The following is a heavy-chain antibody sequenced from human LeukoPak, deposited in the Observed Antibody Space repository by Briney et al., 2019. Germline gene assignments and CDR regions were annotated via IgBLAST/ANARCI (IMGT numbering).Heavy chain of an antibody. CDR3: ARLIVVPAAPTDY. CDR1: GFTFSSYA. J-gene: IGHJ4*02. Sequence: GGSLRLSCAASGFTFSSYAMPWARQAPGKGLEWVAVISYDGSNKYYADSVKGRFTISRDNSKNTLYLQMNSLRAEDTAVYYCARLIVVPAAPTDYWGQGTLVTVSS. D-gene: IGHD2-2*01. CDR2: ISYDGSNK. V-gene: IGHV3-30*04.